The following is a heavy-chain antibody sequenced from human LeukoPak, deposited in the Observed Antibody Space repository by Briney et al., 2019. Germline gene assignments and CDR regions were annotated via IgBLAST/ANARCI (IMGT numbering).Heavy chain of an antibody. CDR3: ARSMYGEGRRIIDFDY. J-gene: IGHJ4*02. Sequence: GGSLRLSCAASGFTFSDHYIDWVRQTPGKGLEWVARTRNRVNSYTTAYAASVTGRFTVSRDDSSNSVYLQMNSLKIEDTAVYYCARSMYGEGRRIIDFDYWGQGSLLTVSS. V-gene: IGHV3-72*01. CDR2: TRNRVNSYTT. D-gene: IGHD4/OR15-4a*01. CDR1: GFTFSDHY.